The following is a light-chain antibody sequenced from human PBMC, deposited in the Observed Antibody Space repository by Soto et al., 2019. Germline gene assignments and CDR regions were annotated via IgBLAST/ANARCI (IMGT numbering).Light chain of an antibody. Sequence: EVLMTQSPATLSLSPGESDTLSCRASQSVSSDLAWYQQKTGQAPRILIFAESTRATSIPAKFTGSRSGTEFNLTISRLQSEDFAVYYCQKYNTWPRTFGQGTKVDIK. CDR2: AES. J-gene: IGKJ1*01. CDR3: QKYNTWPRT. V-gene: IGKV3-15*01. CDR1: QSVSSD.